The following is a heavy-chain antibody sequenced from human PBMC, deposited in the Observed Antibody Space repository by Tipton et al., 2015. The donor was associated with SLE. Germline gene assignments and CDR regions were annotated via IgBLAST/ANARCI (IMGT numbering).Heavy chain of an antibody. Sequence: SLRLSCADSGSTFSNYWMDWVRQAPGKGLEWVANIKQDGSEKYYVDSVKGRFTVSRDNAKKSLYLQMISLRVEDTAVYYCATGFRGFWGQGTLVTVSS. V-gene: IGHV3-7*01. CDR1: GSTFSNYW. CDR2: IKQDGSEK. D-gene: IGHD2-15*01. CDR3: ATGFRGF. J-gene: IGHJ4*02.